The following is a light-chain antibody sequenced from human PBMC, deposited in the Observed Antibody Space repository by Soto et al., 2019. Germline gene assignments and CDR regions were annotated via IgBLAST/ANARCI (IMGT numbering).Light chain of an antibody. Sequence: DIQMTQSPSILSASVGDRVTITCRASQSISSWLAWYQQKPGKAPNLLIYGASTLQSGVSSRFSGSGSGTDFTLTISSLQPEDFATYYCQQVNSYPSTFGQGTKVDIK. J-gene: IGKJ2*01. CDR1: QSISSW. CDR2: GAS. CDR3: QQVNSYPST. V-gene: IGKV1-5*01.